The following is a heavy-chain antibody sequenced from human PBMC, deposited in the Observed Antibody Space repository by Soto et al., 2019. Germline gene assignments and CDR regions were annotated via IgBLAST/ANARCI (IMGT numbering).Heavy chain of an antibody. CDR2: ISTYNGNT. CDR3: AGRLRFYYYGVDV. CDR1: GYTFNTYG. V-gene: IGHV1-18*01. J-gene: IGHJ6*02. Sequence: GASVKVSCKASGYTFNTYGISWVRQAPGQGLEWMGWISTYNGNTNYAQKLQDRITMTIDKSTTTGYRELKSLRSDDTAVYYCAGRLRFYYYGVDVWGQGTTVTVSS. D-gene: IGHD4-17*01.